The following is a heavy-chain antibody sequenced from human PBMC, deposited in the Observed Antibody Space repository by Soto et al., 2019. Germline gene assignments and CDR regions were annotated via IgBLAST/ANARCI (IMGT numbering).Heavy chain of an antibody. V-gene: IGHV3-21*01. CDR3: ARDGDCSSTSCYTSLYYYYGMDV. CDR2: ISSSSSYI. J-gene: IGHJ6*02. CDR1: GFTFSSYS. Sequence: EVQLVESGGGLVKPGGSLRLSCAASGFTFSSYSMNWVRQAPGKGLEWVSSISSSSSYIYYADSVMGRFTISRDNAKNSLYLQMNSLRAEDTAVYYCARDGDCSSTSCYTSLYYYYGMDVWGQGTTVTVSS. D-gene: IGHD2-2*02.